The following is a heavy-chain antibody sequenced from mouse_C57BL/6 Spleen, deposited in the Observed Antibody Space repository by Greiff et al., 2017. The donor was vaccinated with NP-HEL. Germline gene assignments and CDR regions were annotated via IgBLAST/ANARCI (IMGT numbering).Heavy chain of an antibody. CDR2: ISYDGST. CDR3: ARGRTGTGYFDY. V-gene: IGHV3-6*01. D-gene: IGHD4-1*01. Sequence: EVQLVESGPGLVKPSQSLSLTCSVTGYSITSGYYWNWIRQFPGNKLEWRGYISYDGSTNYNPSLQNRISITRDTSKNQFFLKLNSVTTEEPATYSCARGRTGTGYFDYWGQGTTLTVSS. CDR1: GYSITSGYY. J-gene: IGHJ2*01.